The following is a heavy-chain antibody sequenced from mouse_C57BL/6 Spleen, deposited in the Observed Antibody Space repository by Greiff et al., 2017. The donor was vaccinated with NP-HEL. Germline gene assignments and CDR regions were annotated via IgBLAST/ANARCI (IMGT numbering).Heavy chain of an antibody. V-gene: IGHV1-69*01. Sequence: VQLQQPGAELVMPGASVKLSCKASGYTFTSYWMHWVKQRPGQGLEWIGEIDPSDSYTNYNQKFKGKSTLTVDKSSSTAYMQLSSLTSEDSAVYDCARNYYGSSYGFDYWGQGTTLTVSS. CDR3: ARNYYGSSYGFDY. CDR1: GYTFTSYW. D-gene: IGHD1-1*01. J-gene: IGHJ2*01. CDR2: IDPSDSYT.